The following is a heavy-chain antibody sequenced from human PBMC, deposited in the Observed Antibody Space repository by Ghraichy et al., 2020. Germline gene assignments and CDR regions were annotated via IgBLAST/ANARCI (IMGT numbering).Heavy chain of an antibody. CDR2: INHSGST. J-gene: IGHJ3*02. CDR3: ARGGRITMIVVVRARGAFDI. D-gene: IGHD3-22*01. V-gene: IGHV4-34*01. Sequence: SETLSLTCAVYGGSFSGYYWSWIRQPPGKGLEWIGEINHSGSTNYNPSLKSRVTISVDTSKNQFSLKLSSVTAADTAGYYCARGGRITMIVVVRARGAFDIWGQGTMVTVSS. CDR1: GGSFSGYY.